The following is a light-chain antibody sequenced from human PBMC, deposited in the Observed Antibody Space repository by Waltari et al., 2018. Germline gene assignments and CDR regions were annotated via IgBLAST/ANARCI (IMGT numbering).Light chain of an antibody. CDR3: TSYAGSDKLL. Sequence: QSALTQPPSASGSPEQSVTISCTGSSSDVGTHNFVSWYQQHPGKAPKLMIYEVTKRPSGVPDRFSGSKSGNTASLSVSGLQAEDEADYYCTSYAGSDKLLFGGGTKLTVL. CDR2: EVT. J-gene: IGLJ3*02. CDR1: SSDVGTHNF. V-gene: IGLV2-8*01.